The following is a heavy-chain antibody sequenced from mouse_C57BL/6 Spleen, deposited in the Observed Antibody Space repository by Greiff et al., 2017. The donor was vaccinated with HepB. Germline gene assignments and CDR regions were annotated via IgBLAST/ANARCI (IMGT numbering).Heavy chain of an antibody. Sequence: QVQLKESGAELARPGASVKMSCKASGYTFTSYTMHWVKQRPGQGLEWIGYINPSSGYTKYNQKFKDKATLTADKSSSTAYMQLSSLTSEDSAVYYCARGQLRLDWFAYWGQGTLVTVSA. J-gene: IGHJ3*01. CDR3: ARGQLRLDWFAY. V-gene: IGHV1-4*01. CDR2: INPSSGYT. D-gene: IGHD3-2*02. CDR1: GYTFTSYT.